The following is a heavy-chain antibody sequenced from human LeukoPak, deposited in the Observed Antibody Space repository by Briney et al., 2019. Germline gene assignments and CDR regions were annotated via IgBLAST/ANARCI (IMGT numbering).Heavy chain of an antibody. V-gene: IGHV1-18*01. Sequence: GASVTVSCKASGYTFTSYGISWVRQAPGQGLEWMGWISAYNGNTNYAQKLQGRVTMTTDTSTSTAYMELRSLRSDDTAVYYCAREEYSYGPGNWFDPWGQGTLVTVSS. J-gene: IGHJ5*02. D-gene: IGHD5-18*01. CDR2: ISAYNGNT. CDR1: GYTFTSYG. CDR3: AREEYSYGPGNWFDP.